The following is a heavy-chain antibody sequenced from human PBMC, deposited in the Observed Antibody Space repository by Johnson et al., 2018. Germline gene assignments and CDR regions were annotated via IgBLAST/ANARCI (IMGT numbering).Heavy chain of an antibody. V-gene: IGHV3-9*01. CDR3: AKDACDRASCRRQRPYYYSYMDV. D-gene: IGHD2-2*01. CDR1: GFTFEDYA. Sequence: EVQLLESGGGLIEPGRSLRLSCAASGFTFEDYAMHWVRQVPGKGLEWVSGISWNSGPIVYAESVKGRFTISRDNAKNSLYLQMNSLRPGDTALYFCAKDACDRASCRRQRPYYYSYMDVWGKGTTVTVSS. CDR2: ISWNSGPI. J-gene: IGHJ6*03.